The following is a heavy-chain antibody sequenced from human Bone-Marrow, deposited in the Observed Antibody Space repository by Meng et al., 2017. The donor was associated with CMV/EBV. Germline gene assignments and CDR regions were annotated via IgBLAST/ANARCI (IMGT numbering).Heavy chain of an antibody. Sequence: GGSLRLSCAVSGFTFSDYYMSWIRQAPGKGLEWVSYISSSGSTIYYADSVKGRFTISRDNAKNSLYLQMNSLRAEDTAVYYCARDGYYDFWSGYFYNYYGMDVWGQGTTVTVSS. V-gene: IGHV3-11*04. D-gene: IGHD3-3*01. CDR1: GFTFSDYY. CDR2: ISSSGSTI. J-gene: IGHJ6*02. CDR3: ARDGYYDFWSGYFYNYYGMDV.